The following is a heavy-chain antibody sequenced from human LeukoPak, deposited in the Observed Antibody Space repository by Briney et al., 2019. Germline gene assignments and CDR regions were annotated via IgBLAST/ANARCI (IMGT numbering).Heavy chain of an antibody. D-gene: IGHD3-3*01. CDR1: GFTFGDYA. CDR3: AKDRAVLRFLEWPTTHYYYYYMDV. Sequence: GGSLRLSCTASGFTFGDYAMSWVRQAPGKGLEWVAFIRYDGNNKYYADSVKGRLTISRDNSKNTLYLQMNSLRAEDTAVYYCAKDRAVLRFLEWPTTHYYYYYMDVWGKGTTVTVSS. CDR2: IRYDGNNK. J-gene: IGHJ6*03. V-gene: IGHV3-30*02.